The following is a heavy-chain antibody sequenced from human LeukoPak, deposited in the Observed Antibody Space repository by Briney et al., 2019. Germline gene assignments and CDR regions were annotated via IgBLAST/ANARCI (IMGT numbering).Heavy chain of an antibody. CDR3: ARCQAVAGPPRGFDP. D-gene: IGHD6-19*01. CDR2: IYHSGST. V-gene: IGHV4-4*02. CDR1: GGSISSSNW. J-gene: IGHJ5*01. Sequence: PSETLSLTCAVSGGSISSSNWWSWVRQPPGKGLEWIGEIYHSGSTNYNPSLKSRVTISVDKSKNQFSLKLSSVTAANTAVYYCARCQAVAGPPRGFDPWGQGTLVTVSS.